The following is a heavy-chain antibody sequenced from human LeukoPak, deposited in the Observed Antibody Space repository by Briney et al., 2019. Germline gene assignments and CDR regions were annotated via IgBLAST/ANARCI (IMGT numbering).Heavy chain of an antibody. Sequence: RSETLSLTCTVSGGSISSYYWSWIRQPPGKGLERIGYIYYSGSTNYNPSLKSRVTISVDTSKNQFSLKLRSVTAADTAVYYCARVSGYDWESFYDYWGQGTLVTVSS. V-gene: IGHV4-59*01. CDR1: GGSISSYY. D-gene: IGHD5-12*01. CDR2: IYYSGST. CDR3: ARVSGYDWESFYDY. J-gene: IGHJ4*02.